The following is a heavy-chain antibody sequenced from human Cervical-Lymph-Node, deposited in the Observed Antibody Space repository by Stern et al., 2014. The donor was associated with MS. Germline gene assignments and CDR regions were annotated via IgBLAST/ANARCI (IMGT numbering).Heavy chain of an antibody. D-gene: IGHD2-8*01. Sequence: QVQLVESGGGVVQPGRSLRLSCAASGFTFSSSGMHWVRPAPGKGLAWVAVIWYDGSNKYYADSVKGRFTISRDNSKNTLYLQMNSLRAEDTAVYYCARDFRGCTNGVCPTYYYYGMDVWGQGTTVTVSS. J-gene: IGHJ6*02. CDR1: GFTFSSSG. V-gene: IGHV3-33*01. CDR3: ARDFRGCTNGVCPTYYYYGMDV. CDR2: IWYDGSNK.